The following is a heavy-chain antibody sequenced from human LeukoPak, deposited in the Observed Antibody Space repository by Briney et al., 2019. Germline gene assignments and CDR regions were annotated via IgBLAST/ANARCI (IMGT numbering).Heavy chain of an antibody. J-gene: IGHJ4*02. V-gene: IGHV3-23*01. CDR1: GLTFTNYA. D-gene: IGHD6-19*01. Sequence: GGSLRLSCAASGLTFTNYAMSWVRQAPGKGLEWVSAISGSGGSTYYADSVKGRFTISRDNSKNTLYLQMNSLRAEDTAVYYCAKDLRSSGWSQLWSYWGQGTLVTVSS. CDR2: ISGSGGST. CDR3: AKDLRSSGWSQLWSY.